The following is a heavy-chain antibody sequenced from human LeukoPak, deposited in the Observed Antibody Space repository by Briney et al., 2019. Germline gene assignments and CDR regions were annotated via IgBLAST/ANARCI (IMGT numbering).Heavy chain of an antibody. CDR3: ARLADYDSSGDLRY. V-gene: IGHV1-46*01. D-gene: IGHD3-22*01. Sequence: ASVKVSCKASGYIFTRYYMHWVREAPGQGLEWMGIINPSGGSARYAQKFQGRVTMTRDTSTSTVYMEVSSLRSEDTAVYYCARLADYDSSGDLRYWGQGTLVTVSS. CDR2: INPSGGSA. CDR1: GYIFTRYY. J-gene: IGHJ4*02.